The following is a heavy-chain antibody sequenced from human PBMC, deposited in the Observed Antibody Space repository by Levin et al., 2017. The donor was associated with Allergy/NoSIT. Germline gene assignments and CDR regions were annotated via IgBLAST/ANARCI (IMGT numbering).Heavy chain of an antibody. CDR2: ISSSSTTI. CDR3: VRGIVGSISAS. V-gene: IGHV3-48*02. D-gene: IGHD1-26*01. Sequence: GESLKISCAASGFTFSSYSMNWVRQAPGKGLEWVSYISSSSTTIYYADSVKGRFSISRDNAENSLYLQMNSLRDVDTALYYCVRGIVGSISASGGQGTLVTVSS. CDR1: GFTFSSYS. J-gene: IGHJ4*02.